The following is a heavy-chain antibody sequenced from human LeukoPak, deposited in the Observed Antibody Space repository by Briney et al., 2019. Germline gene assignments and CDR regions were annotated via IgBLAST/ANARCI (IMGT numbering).Heavy chain of an antibody. CDR1: GFTVSSNY. CDR3: ARDVAGGAFDI. CDR2: IYSGGST. J-gene: IGHJ3*02. V-gene: IGHV3-53*01. Sequence: PGGSLRLSCAASGFTVSSNYMSWVHQAPGKGLEWVSVIYSGGSTYYADSVKGRFTISRDNSKNTLYLQMNSLRAEDTAVYYCARDVAGGAFDIWGQGTMVTVSS. D-gene: IGHD6-13*01.